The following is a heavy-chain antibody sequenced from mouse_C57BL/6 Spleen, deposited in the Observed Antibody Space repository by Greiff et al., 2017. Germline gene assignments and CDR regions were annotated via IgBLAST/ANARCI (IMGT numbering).Heavy chain of an antibody. CDR2: ISSGDGDT. D-gene: IGHD2-2*01. J-gene: IGHJ2*01. CDR3: ARHDAYDVRCYFDY. CDR1: GYAFSSSW. V-gene: IGHV1-82*01. Sequence: VQLLQSGPELVKPGASVKISCTASGYAFSSSWMNWVKQSPGKGLEWIVWISSGDGDTNYTGKVKGKATLTADKANSTAYLQLSSLTSEDSAVYFCARHDAYDVRCYFDYWGQGTTLTVSS.